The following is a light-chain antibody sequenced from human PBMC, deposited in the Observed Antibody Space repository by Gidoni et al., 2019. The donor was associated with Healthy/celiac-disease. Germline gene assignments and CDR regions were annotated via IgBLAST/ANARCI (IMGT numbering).Light chain of an antibody. J-gene: IGLJ2*01. Sequence: SYELTQPPSVSVPPGQTASITCSGDKLGDKYACWYQQKPGQSPGLVIYQDSKRPSGIPGRFPGSNSGNTATLTISGTQAMDEADYYCQAWDSSTVGFGGGTKLTVL. V-gene: IGLV3-1*01. CDR2: QDS. CDR3: QAWDSSTVG. CDR1: KLGDKY.